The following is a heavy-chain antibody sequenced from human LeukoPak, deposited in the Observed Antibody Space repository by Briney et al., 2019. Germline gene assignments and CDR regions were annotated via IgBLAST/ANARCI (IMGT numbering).Heavy chain of an antibody. J-gene: IGHJ5*02. V-gene: IGHV3-23*01. CDR3: AKSPYYYDSSGQLGTKDNWFDP. CDR1: GFTFSSYA. CDR2: ISGGGGST. Sequence: GGSLRLSCAASGFTFSSYAMSSVRQAPGKGLGWVSAISGGGGSTYYADSVKGRFTISRDNSKNTLYLQMNSLRAEDTAVYYCAKSPYYYDSSGQLGTKDNWFDPWGQGTLVTVSS. D-gene: IGHD3-22*01.